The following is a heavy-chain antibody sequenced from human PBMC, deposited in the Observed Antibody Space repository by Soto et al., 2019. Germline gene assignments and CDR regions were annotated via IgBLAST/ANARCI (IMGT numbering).Heavy chain of an antibody. CDR1: AFTVSSTS. CDR3: ARDRGRDWFYFDS. V-gene: IGHV3-53*01. J-gene: IGHJ4*01. CDR2: TQSSGST. Sequence: GGSLRLSCAASAFTVSSTSMSWVRQAPGKGLEWVSLTQSSGSTYYADSVKGRFTVSRDNSKNTLYLQMNSLRAEDTAVYYCARDRGRDWFYFDSWGHGTLVTVSP. D-gene: IGHD3-9*01.